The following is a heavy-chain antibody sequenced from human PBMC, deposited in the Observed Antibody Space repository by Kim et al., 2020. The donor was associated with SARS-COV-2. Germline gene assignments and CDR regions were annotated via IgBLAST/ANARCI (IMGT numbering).Heavy chain of an antibody. D-gene: IGHD3-10*01. CDR1: GFTFSNAW. V-gene: IGHV3-15*01. Sequence: GGSLRLSCAASGFTFSNAWMSWVRQAPGKGLEWVGRIKSKTDGGTTDYAAPVKGRFTISRDDSKNTLYLQMNSLKTEDTAVYYCTTDPGENEHTQIDYWGQGTLVTVSS. CDR3: TTDPGENEHTQIDY. CDR2: IKSKTDGGTT. J-gene: IGHJ4*02.